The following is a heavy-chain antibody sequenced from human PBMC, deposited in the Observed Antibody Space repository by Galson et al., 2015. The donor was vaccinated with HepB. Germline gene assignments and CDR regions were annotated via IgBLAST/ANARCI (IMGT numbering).Heavy chain of an antibody. D-gene: IGHD2-2*01. Sequence: SVKASCKASGGTFSSYAISWVRQAPGQGLEWMGRIIPILGIAIYAQKFQGRVTITADKSTSTAYMELSSLRSEDTAVYYCARGVVPAAPHPHFDYWGQGTLVTVSS. CDR2: IIPILGIA. CDR3: ARGVVPAAPHPHFDY. CDR1: GGTFSSYA. J-gene: IGHJ4*02. V-gene: IGHV1-69*04.